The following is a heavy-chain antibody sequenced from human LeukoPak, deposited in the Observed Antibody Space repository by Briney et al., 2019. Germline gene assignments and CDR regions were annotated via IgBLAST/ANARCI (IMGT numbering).Heavy chain of an antibody. D-gene: IGHD3-3*01. CDR3: AGQSITIFGVVTYYYGMDV. J-gene: IGHJ6*02. Sequence: PSETLSLTCTVSGGSISSSSYYWGWIRQPPGKGLEWIGSIYYSGSTYYNPSLKSRVTISVDTSKNQFSLKLSSVTAADTAVYYCAGQSITIFGVVTYYYGMDVWGQGTTVTVSS. CDR2: IYYSGST. V-gene: IGHV4-39*01. CDR1: GGSISSSSYY.